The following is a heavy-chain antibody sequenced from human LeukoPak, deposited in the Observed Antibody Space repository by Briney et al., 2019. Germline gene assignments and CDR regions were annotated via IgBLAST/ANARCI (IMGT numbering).Heavy chain of an antibody. D-gene: IGHD6-13*01. CDR3: ARGGIRGALFDY. J-gene: IGHJ4*02. Sequence: PSETLTLTCTVSGGSISSYYWSWIRQPPGKGLEWIGYIYYSGSTNYNPSLKSRVTISVDTSKNQFSLKLSSVTAADTAVYYCARGGIRGALFDYWGQGTLVTVSS. CDR2: IYYSGST. V-gene: IGHV4-59*08. CDR1: GGSISSYY.